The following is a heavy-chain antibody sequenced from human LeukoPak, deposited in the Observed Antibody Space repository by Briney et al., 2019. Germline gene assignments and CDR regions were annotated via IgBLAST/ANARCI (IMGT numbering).Heavy chain of an antibody. D-gene: IGHD3-22*01. CDR3: ASLSPYDSSGYHRKTRAFDI. Sequence: PSQTLSLTCTVSGGSISSGGYYWSWIRQPPGKGLEWIGYIYHSGSTYYNPSLKSRVTISVDRSKNQFSLKLSSVTAADTAVYYCASLSPYDSSGYHRKTRAFDIWGQGTMVTVSS. CDR1: GGSISSGGYY. V-gene: IGHV4-30-2*01. CDR2: IYHSGST. J-gene: IGHJ3*02.